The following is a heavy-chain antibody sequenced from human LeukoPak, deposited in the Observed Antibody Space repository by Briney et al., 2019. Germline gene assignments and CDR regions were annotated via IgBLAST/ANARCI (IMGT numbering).Heavy chain of an antibody. V-gene: IGHV3-30*02. Sequence: GGSLRLSCAASGFTFSSYGMHWVRQAPGKGLEWAAFIRYDGSNKYYADSVKGRFTISRDNAKNTLFLQMNSLRAEDTAVYYCARDRYYSVDYWGQGTLVTVSS. J-gene: IGHJ4*02. D-gene: IGHD1-26*01. CDR3: ARDRYYSVDY. CDR2: IRYDGSNK. CDR1: GFTFSSYG.